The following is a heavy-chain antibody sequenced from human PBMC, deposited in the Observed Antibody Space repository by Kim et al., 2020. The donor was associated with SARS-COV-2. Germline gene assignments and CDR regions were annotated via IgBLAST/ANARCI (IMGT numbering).Heavy chain of an antibody. CDR3: ARAPTRYYYDSSGCLDY. V-gene: IGHV1-69*04. D-gene: IGHD3-22*01. J-gene: IGHJ4*02. Sequence: CQGKVTITADKSTSTAYMELSSLRSEDTAVYYCARAPTRYYYDSSGCLDYWGQGTLVTVSS.